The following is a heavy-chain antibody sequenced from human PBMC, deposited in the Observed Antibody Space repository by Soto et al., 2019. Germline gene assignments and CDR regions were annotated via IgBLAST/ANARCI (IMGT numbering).Heavy chain of an antibody. Sequence: EVQVLESGGGLVQPGGSLRLSCAASGFTFSTSAMSWVRQAPGKGLEWVAGISGSGSSAYYADSVQGRFTISRDNSKNTLYLQMNSLRAEDTAVYYCAKPTNGSGCYGYSGMDAWGQGTPVTVSS. V-gene: IGHV3-23*01. CDR1: GFTFSTSA. J-gene: IGHJ6*02. CDR2: ISGSGSSA. D-gene: IGHD6-19*01. CDR3: AKPTNGSGCYGYSGMDA.